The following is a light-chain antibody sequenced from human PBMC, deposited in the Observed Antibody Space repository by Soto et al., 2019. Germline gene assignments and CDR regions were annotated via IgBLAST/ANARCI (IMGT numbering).Light chain of an antibody. CDR1: SSNVGGYNY. Sequence: QSALTQPRSVSASPGQSVTISCTGTSSNVGGYNYVSWYQQNPGKAPKLMIYDATKRPSGVPDRFSGSKSGNAASLTISGXXXXDEADYYCCSYAASYTLVFGGGTQLTVL. CDR3: CSYAASYTLV. J-gene: IGLJ2*01. V-gene: IGLV2-11*01. CDR2: DAT.